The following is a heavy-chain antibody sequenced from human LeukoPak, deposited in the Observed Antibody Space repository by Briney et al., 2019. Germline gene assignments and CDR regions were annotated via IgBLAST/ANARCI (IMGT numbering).Heavy chain of an antibody. D-gene: IGHD1-26*01. CDR2: IKQDGSEK. CDR3: AKVVWSGSPDY. V-gene: IGHV3-7*03. Sequence: GGSLRLSCAASGFTFSTYWMTWVRQAPGKGLEWVANIKQDGSEKYYVDSVKGRFTISRDNAKNSLYLQMNSLRAEDTAVYYCAKVVWSGSPDYWGQGTLVTVSS. J-gene: IGHJ4*02. CDR1: GFTFSTYW.